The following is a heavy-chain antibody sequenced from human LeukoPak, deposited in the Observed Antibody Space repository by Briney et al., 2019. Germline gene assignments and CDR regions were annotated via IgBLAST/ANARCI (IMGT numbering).Heavy chain of an antibody. CDR2: INPNSGGT. CDR1: GYTFTGYY. V-gene: IGHV1-2*02. J-gene: IGHJ5*02. CDR3: ARGVGSSSWYGT. Sequence: ASVKVSCKVSGYTFTGYYMHWVRQAPGQGLEWMGWINPNSGGTNYAQKFQGRVTMTRDTSISTAYMELSRLRSDDTAVYYCARGVGSSSWYGTWGPGTLVTVSS. D-gene: IGHD6-13*01.